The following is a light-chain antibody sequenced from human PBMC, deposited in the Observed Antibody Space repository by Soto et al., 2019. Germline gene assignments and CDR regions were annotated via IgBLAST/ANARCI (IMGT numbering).Light chain of an antibody. CDR2: RNS. CDR3: AAWDDSLSGVV. V-gene: IGLV1-47*01. J-gene: IGLJ2*01. CDR1: SSNIGSNY. Sequence: QSVLTQPPSASGTPGQRVTISCSGSSSNIGSNYVYWYQQLPGTAPKLLIYRNSQRHSGVPDRFSGSKSGTSASLAISGLRSEYEADYYCAAWDDSLSGVVFGGGTKLTVL.